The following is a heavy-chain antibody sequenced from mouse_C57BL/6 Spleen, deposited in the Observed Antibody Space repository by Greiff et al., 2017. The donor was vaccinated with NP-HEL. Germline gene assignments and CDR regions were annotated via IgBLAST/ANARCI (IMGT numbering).Heavy chain of an antibody. D-gene: IGHD1-1*01. CDR1: GYTFTSYG. V-gene: IGHV1-81*01. CDR2: IYPRSGNT. Sequence: QVQLQQSGAELARPGASVKLSCKASGYTFTSYGISWVKQRTGQGLEWIGEIYPRSGNTYYNEKFKGKATLTADKSSSTAYMELRSLTSEDSAVYFCARARDITTGNAMDYWGQGTSVTVSS. CDR3: ARARDITTGNAMDY. J-gene: IGHJ4*01.